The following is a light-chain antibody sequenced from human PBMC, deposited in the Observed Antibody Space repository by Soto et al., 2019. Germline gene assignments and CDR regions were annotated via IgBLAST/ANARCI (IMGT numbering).Light chain of an antibody. J-gene: IGLJ2*01. Sequence: QSVLTQPPSASGTPGQRVTISCSGSSSNIGSNTVNWYQQLPGTAPKLLIHYNNQRPSGVPERFSGCKSGTSASLAISGLQSEDEADYYCAAWDDSLNGYVGFGGGTKVTVL. V-gene: IGLV1-44*01. CDR2: YNN. CDR1: SSNIGSNT. CDR3: AAWDDSLNGYVG.